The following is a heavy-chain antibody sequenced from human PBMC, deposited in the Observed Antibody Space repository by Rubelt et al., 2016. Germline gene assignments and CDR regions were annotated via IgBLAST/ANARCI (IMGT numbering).Heavy chain of an antibody. Sequence: QVQLVQSGAEVKKPGASVKVSCKASGYTFTGYYMHWVRQAPGQGLEWLGRINPNSGGTNYAQKFQGRVTRTRDKSISTAYMELSRLRSDDTAVYYCAREGDYYYGMDVWGQGTTVTVSS. J-gene: IGHJ6*02. CDR3: AREGDYYYGMDV. CDR2: INPNSGGT. V-gene: IGHV1-2*06. CDR1: GYTFTGYY. D-gene: IGHD3-16*01.